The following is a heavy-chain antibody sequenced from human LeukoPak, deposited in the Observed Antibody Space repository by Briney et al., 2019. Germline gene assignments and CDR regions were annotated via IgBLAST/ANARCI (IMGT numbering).Heavy chain of an antibody. D-gene: IGHD2-15*01. CDR3: ARAPYSIRYGMDV. V-gene: IGHV3-7*01. J-gene: IGHJ6*02. CDR2: IKQDGSEK. CDR1: GFTFSSYW. Sequence: GGSLRLSCAASGFTFSSYWLTWVRQAPGKGLEWVANIKQDGSEKYSVDSVKGRFTISRDNAKNSLYLQMNSLRAEDTAVYYCARAPYSIRYGMDVWGHGTRVTVS.